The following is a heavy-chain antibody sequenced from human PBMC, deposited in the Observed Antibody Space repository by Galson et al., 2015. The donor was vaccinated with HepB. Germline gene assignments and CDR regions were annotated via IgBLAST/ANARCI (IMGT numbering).Heavy chain of an antibody. Sequence: SLRLSCAASGFTVSSSYMNWVRQAPGKGLEWVSGINTRGHSTYYADSVKGRFTISRDNSKNTLYLQMNSLRAEDTAVYYCARPVEMATIYAGVDVWGQGTTVTVSS. D-gene: IGHD5-24*01. CDR2: INTRGHST. J-gene: IGHJ6*02. CDR1: GFTVSSSY. CDR3: ARPVEMATIYAGVDV. V-gene: IGHV3-53*01.